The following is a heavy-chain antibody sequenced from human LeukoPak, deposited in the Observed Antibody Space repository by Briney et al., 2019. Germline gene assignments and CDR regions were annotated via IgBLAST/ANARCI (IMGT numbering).Heavy chain of an antibody. CDR3: ATAYYGSGSYYTHTYYMDV. J-gene: IGHJ6*03. CDR1: GYTLTELS. V-gene: IGHV1-24*01. CDR2: FDPEDGET. D-gene: IGHD3-10*01. Sequence: ASVKVSCKVSGYTLTELSMHWVRQAPGKGLEWMGGFDPEDGETIYAQKFQGRVTMTEDTSTDTAYMELSSLRSEDTAVYYCATAYYGSGSYYTHTYYMDVWDKGTTVTVSS.